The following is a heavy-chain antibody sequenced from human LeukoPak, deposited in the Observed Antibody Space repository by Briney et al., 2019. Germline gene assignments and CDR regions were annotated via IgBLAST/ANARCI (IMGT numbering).Heavy chain of an antibody. CDR3: ARHALATVTDPSFDY. J-gene: IGHJ4*02. D-gene: IGHD2-21*02. CDR2: LYHSGST. CDR1: GGSISTPGDY. Sequence: SQTLSLTCTVSGGSISTPGDYWGWIRQPPGKGLEWIGSLYHSGSTYYKPSLKSRATISVDKSKNQCSLKLRSVTAADTAVYYCARHALATVTDPSFDYWGQGTLVTVSS. V-gene: IGHV4-39*01.